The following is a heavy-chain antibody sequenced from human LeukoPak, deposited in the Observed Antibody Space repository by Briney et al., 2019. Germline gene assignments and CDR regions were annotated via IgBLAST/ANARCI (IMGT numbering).Heavy chain of an antibody. CDR3: ARSYGSGSYDNYYYGMDV. D-gene: IGHD3-10*01. V-gene: IGHV1-18*01. J-gene: IGHJ6*02. CDR1: GYTFTNYG. CDR2: ISTYKGNT. Sequence: ASVKVSCKASGYTFTNYGINWVRQAPGQGLEWMGWISTYKGNTNYAQNLQGRVTVTTDTSTTTAYMELRSLRSDDTAVYYCARSYGSGSYDNYYYGMDVWGQGTTVTVSS.